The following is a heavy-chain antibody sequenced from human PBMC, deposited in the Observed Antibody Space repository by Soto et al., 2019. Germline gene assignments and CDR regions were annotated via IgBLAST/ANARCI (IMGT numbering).Heavy chain of an antibody. Sequence: SETLSLTCTVSGGSISSSSYYWGWIRQPPGKGLEWIGSIYYSGSTYYNPSLKSRVTISVDTSKNQFSLKLSSVTAADTAVYYCARLGYSSGWYWFDPWGQGTLVTVSS. V-gene: IGHV4-39*01. CDR3: ARLGYSSGWYWFDP. CDR1: GGSISSSSYY. D-gene: IGHD6-19*01. CDR2: IYYSGST. J-gene: IGHJ5*02.